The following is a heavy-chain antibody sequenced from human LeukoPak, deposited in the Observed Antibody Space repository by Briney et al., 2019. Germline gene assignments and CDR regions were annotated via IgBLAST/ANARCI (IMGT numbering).Heavy chain of an antibody. Sequence: GGSLRLSCAASGFTFSSYWMSWVRQAPGKGLEWVANIKQDGSEKYYVDSVKGRFTISRDNAKNSLYLQMNSLRAEDTAVYYCARGDYYDSRGYYWDYWGQGTLVTVSS. V-gene: IGHV3-7*04. J-gene: IGHJ4*02. D-gene: IGHD3-22*01. CDR2: IKQDGSEK. CDR1: GFTFSSYW. CDR3: ARGDYYDSRGYYWDY.